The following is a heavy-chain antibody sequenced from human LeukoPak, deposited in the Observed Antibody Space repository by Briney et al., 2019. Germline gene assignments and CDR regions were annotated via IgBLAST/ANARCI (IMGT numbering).Heavy chain of an antibody. CDR1: GYSLTNCN. CDR2: IDTHEGHR. J-gene: IGHJ5*02. Sequence: ASGKVSPKDPGYSLTNCNISWVRQVLGPGVEWMGWIDTHEGHRNYLQEVQGRVTVTTDIPTNTAYMELRLLRSDDTAVYEYSREFGHCSGDNSFYFFDPWGQGSHVIVSS. V-gene: IGHV1-18*01. D-gene: IGHD2-8*02. CDR3: SREFGHCSGDNSFYFFDP.